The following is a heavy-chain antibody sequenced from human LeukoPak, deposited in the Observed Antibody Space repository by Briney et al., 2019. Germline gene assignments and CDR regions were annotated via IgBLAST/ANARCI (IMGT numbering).Heavy chain of an antibody. CDR1: GGSISSSSYY. CDR2: IYHSGST. V-gene: IGHV4-39*07. CDR3: ARGESYYPFDY. D-gene: IGHD1-26*01. Sequence: PSETLSLTCTVSGGSISSSSYYWGWIRQPPGKGLEWIGSIYHSGSTYYNPSLKSRVTIAVETSKNQFSLKLSSVTAADTAVYYCARGESYYPFDYWGQGTLVTVSS. J-gene: IGHJ4*02.